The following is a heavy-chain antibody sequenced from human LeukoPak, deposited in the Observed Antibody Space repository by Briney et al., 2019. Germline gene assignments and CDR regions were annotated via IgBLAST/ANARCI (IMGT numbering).Heavy chain of an antibody. J-gene: IGHJ4*02. CDR2: IIPIFGTA. D-gene: IGHD5-18*01. CDR3: ARDGGYSYGHSPFDY. Sequence: SVKVSCKASGGTFSSYAISWVRQAPGQGLEWMGGIIPIFGTANYAQKFQGRVTITADESTSTAYMELSSLRSEDTAVYYCARDGGYSYGHSPFDYWGQGTLVTVSS. V-gene: IGHV1-69*13. CDR1: GGTFSSYA.